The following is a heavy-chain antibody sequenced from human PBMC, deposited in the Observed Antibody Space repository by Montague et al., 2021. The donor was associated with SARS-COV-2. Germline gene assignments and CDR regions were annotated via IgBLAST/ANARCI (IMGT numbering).Heavy chain of an antibody. Sequence: SETLSLTCTVSGGSISNYYWSWIRQPPGRGLEWIGYIHYSGSTDSSPSLKSRVTISLDTSKNQFSLKVTSVTAADTAVYYCARGGGYYNYGLDVWGPGTTVTVSS. CDR1: GGSISNYY. J-gene: IGHJ6*02. V-gene: IGHV4-59*01. CDR2: IHYSGST. D-gene: IGHD3-22*01. CDR3: ARGGGYYNYGLDV.